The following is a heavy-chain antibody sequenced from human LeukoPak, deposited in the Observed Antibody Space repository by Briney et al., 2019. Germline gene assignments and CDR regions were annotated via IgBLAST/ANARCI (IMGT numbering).Heavy chain of an antibody. Sequence: SVKVSCKASGGTFSSYAISWVRQAPGQGLEWMGRIIPIFGTANYAQKFQGRVTVTTDESTSTAYMELSSLRSEDTAVYYCATKTTVTTSRAEYFQHWGQGTLVTVSS. J-gene: IGHJ1*01. CDR1: GGTFSSYA. V-gene: IGHV1-69*05. CDR2: IIPIFGTA. D-gene: IGHD4-17*01. CDR3: ATKTTVTTSRAEYFQH.